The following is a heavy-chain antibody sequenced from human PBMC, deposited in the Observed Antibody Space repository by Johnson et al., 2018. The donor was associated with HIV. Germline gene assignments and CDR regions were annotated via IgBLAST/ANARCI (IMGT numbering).Heavy chain of an antibody. Sequence: VQLLESGGGVVRPGGSLRLSCAASGFTFDDYDMSWVRQAPGRGLEWVSGINWNGYSTDYADSVGGRFTISRDNTKNSLYLQMNSLRAEDTALYYCARARPLGYCTGGSCSLDAFDIWGQGTMVTVSS. CDR3: ARARPLGYCTGGSCSLDAFDI. V-gene: IGHV3-20*04. CDR2: INWNGYST. CDR1: GFTFDDYD. D-gene: IGHD2-15*01. J-gene: IGHJ3*02.